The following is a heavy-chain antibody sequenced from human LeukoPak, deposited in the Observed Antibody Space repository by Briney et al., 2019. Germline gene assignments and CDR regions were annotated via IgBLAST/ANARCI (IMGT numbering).Heavy chain of an antibody. CDR1: GFTFSSYG. J-gene: IGHJ6*03. CDR3: AKDRTTRYYHMDV. Sequence: GGSLRLSCAASGFTFSSYGMRWVRQAPGKGLEWVSAISGSGGSTYYADSVKGRFTISRDNSKNTLYLQMNSPRAEDTAVYYCAKDRTTRYYHMDVWGKGTTVTISS. CDR2: ISGSGGST. V-gene: IGHV3-23*01. D-gene: IGHD4-17*01.